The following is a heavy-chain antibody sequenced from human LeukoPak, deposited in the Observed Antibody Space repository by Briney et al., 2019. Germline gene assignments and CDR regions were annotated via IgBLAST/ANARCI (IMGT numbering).Heavy chain of an antibody. J-gene: IGHJ3*02. Sequence: SETLSLTCTVSGGSINNYYWSWIRQPAGKGLEWIGRIYTRGSTNYNPSPKSRVTMSVDTYKNQFSLKLSSVTAADTAVYYCARGRYCNADICSGGDAFDIWGQGTMVSVSS. CDR1: GGSINNYY. CDR2: IYTRGST. CDR3: ARGRYCNADICSGGDAFDI. D-gene: IGHD2/OR15-2a*01. V-gene: IGHV4-4*07.